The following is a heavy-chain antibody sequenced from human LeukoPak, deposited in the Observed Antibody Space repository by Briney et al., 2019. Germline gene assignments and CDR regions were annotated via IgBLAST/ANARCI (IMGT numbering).Heavy chain of an antibody. J-gene: IGHJ3*02. CDR2: ISATSSYI. Sequence: GGSLRLTCAASGFTFSSYSMNWVRQTPGKGLEWVSSISATSSYIYYADSARGRFTISRDNAKNSLYLQMNSLRAEDKAVYYCARDKTEQWLVLEAFDIWGQGTVVTVSS. V-gene: IGHV3-21*01. CDR3: ARDKTEQWLVLEAFDI. D-gene: IGHD6-19*01. CDR1: GFTFSSYS.